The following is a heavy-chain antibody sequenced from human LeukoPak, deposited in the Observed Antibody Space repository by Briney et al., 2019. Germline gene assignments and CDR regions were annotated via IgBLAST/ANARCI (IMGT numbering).Heavy chain of an antibody. CDR3: ARTQAGHYYYYYMDV. Sequence: GGSLRLSCAASGFTFSDYYMSWIRQAPGKGLEWVSYISSSGSTIYYADSVKGRFTISRDNAKNSPYLQMNSLRAEDTAVYYCARTQAGHYYYYYMDVWGKGTTVTVSS. V-gene: IGHV3-11*01. CDR2: ISSSGSTI. CDR1: GFTFSDYY. J-gene: IGHJ6*03.